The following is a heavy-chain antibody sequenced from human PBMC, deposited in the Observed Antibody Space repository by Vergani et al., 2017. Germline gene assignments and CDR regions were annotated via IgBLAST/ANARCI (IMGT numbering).Heavy chain of an antibody. J-gene: IGHJ6*02. Sequence: EVQLVESGGGLVKPGGSLRLSCAASGFTFSSYSMNWVRQAPGKGLEWVSSISSSSSYIYYADSVKGRFTISRDNAKNSLYLQMNSLRAEDTAVYYCAKNFGSSSWSPNYGMDVWGQGTTVTVSS. V-gene: IGHV3-21*04. CDR3: AKNFGSSSWSPNYGMDV. CDR2: ISSSSSYI. CDR1: GFTFSSYS. D-gene: IGHD6-6*01.